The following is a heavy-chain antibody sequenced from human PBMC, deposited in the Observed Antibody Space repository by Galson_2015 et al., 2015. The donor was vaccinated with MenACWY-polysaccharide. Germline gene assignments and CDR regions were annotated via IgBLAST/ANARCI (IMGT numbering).Heavy chain of an antibody. V-gene: IGHV4-59*01. Sequence: ETLSLTCTVSGGSISSYYWSWIRQPPGKGLEWIGYIYYSGSTNYNPSLKSRVTISVDTSKNQFSLKLSSVTAADTAVYYCASILRPDGDVWGQGTTVTVSS. CDR3: ASILRPDGDV. J-gene: IGHJ6*02. CDR1: GGSISSYY. D-gene: IGHD4-17*01. CDR2: IYYSGST.